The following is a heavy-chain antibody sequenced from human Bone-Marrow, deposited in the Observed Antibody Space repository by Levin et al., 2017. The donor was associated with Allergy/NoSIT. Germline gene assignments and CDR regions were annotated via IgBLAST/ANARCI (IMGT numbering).Heavy chain of an antibody. V-gene: IGHV3-9*01. Sequence: GGSLRLSCAASGFSFQDYPMHWVRQAPGKGLEWVAGLSGNSRSIGYADSVRGRFSVSRDNAKSSLYLQMNDVRIEDSSLYYCAKEIRRADSSPDYWGQGTLVTVFS. D-gene: IGHD6-6*01. CDR1: GFSFQDYP. CDR3: AKEIRRADSSPDY. J-gene: IGHJ4*02. CDR2: LSGNSRSI.